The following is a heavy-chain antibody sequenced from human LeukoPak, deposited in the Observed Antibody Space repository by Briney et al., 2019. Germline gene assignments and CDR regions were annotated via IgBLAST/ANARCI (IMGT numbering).Heavy chain of an antibody. V-gene: IGHV3-21*01. J-gene: IGHJ3*02. D-gene: IGHD7-27*01. CDR3: AREPGVHTFDI. CDR1: GFTFSSYS. CDR2: ISSSSSHI. Sequence: GGSLRLSCAASGFTFSSYSMIWVRQAPGKGLEWVSSISSSSSHIYYADSLKGRFTISRDNAKTSLYLQMNSLRAEDSAVYYCAREPGVHTFDIWGQGTMVSVSS.